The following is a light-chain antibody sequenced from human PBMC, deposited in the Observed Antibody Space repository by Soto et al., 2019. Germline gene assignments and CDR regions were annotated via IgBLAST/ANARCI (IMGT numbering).Light chain of an antibody. J-gene: IGKJ4*01. CDR1: QSVSSSY. V-gene: IGKV3D-20*02. CDR3: QHYNRWPLT. CDR2: DAS. Sequence: EIVLTQSPATLSLSPGERATLSCRASQSVSSSYLAWYQQKPGQAPRLLISDASNRATGIPDRFSGSGSGTEFTLTISSLQSEDFGVYYCQHYNRWPLTFGGGTKVDIK.